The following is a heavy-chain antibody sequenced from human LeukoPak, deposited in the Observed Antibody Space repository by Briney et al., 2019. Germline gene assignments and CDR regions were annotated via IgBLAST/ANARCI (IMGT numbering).Heavy chain of an antibody. J-gene: IGHJ4*02. D-gene: IGHD3-3*01. CDR2: IYHSGST. CDR1: GGSISSGGYS. CDR3: ARVERFYLKYYDFWSGYGHFDY. Sequence: YPSETLSLTCAVSGGSISSGGYSWSWIRQPPGKGLEWIGYIYHSGSTYYNPSLKSRVTISVDRSKNQFSLKLSSVTAADTAVYYCARVERFYLKYYDFWSGYGHFDYWGQGTLVTVSS. V-gene: IGHV4-30-2*01.